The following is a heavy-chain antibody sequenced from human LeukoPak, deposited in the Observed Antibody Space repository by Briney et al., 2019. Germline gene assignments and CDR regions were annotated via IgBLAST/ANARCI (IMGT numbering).Heavy chain of an antibody. Sequence: PGGSLRLSCAASGFTVSSNYMSWVRQAPGKGLEWASVIYSGGSTYYADSVKGRFTISRHNSKNTLYLQMNSLRAEDTAVYYCARNYYGPKNWFDPWGQGTLVTVSS. CDR1: GFTVSSNY. V-gene: IGHV3-53*04. CDR3: ARNYYGPKNWFDP. D-gene: IGHD3-10*01. CDR2: IYSGGST. J-gene: IGHJ5*02.